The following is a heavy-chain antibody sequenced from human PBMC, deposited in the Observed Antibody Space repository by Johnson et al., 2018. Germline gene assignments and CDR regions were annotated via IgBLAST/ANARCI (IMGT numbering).Heavy chain of an antibody. D-gene: IGHD2-15*01. Sequence: EVQLVESGGGLVQPGRSLRLSCAASGFTFDDYAMHWVRQAPGKGLEWVSGITWNSGRVGHADTVKGRFTSSRDNAKNSLYLQMKSLRAEDTALYYCAKDIGYCSGSSCPLDFYYMDVWGKGTTVTVSS. V-gene: IGHV3-9*01. CDR1: GFTFDDYA. CDR2: ITWNSGRV. J-gene: IGHJ6*03. CDR3: AKDIGYCSGSSCPLDFYYMDV.